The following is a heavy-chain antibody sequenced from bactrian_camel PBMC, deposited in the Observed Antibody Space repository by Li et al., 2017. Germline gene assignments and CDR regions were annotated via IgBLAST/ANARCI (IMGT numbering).Heavy chain of an antibody. D-gene: IGHD2*01. J-gene: IGHJ4*01. CDR2: LDGDGNT. V-gene: IGHV3S1*01. Sequence: VQLVESGGGSVQSGGSLRLSCVASGYTYSRFCMAWFRQPPGKGREEVATLDGDGNTDYADSAKGRFPISRDNPKNTLYLQMNSLQPEDTAMYYCAASYAATWPLPLTQQYYNFWGQGTQVTVS. CDR3: AASYAATWPLPLTQQYYNF. CDR1: GYTYSRFC.